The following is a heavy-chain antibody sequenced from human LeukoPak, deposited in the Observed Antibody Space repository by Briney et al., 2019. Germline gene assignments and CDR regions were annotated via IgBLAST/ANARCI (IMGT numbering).Heavy chain of an antibody. CDR2: ISGSGGST. J-gene: IGHJ1*01. CDR3: ARVYSSGWYAEYFQH. CDR1: GFTFSKFA. D-gene: IGHD6-19*01. Sequence: PGGSLRLSCAASGFTFSKFAMSWVRQAPGKGLEWVSAISGSGGSTYYADSVKGRFTISRDNSKNTLYLQMNSLRAEDTAVYYCARVYSSGWYAEYFQHWGQGTLVTVSS. V-gene: IGHV3-23*01.